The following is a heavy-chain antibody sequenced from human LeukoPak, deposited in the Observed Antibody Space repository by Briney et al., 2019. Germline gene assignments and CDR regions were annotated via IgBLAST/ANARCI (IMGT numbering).Heavy chain of an antibody. Sequence: GASVTVSCKASGYTFTGYYMHWVRQAPGQGLEWMGWINPNSGGTNYAQKFQGRVTMTRDTSISTAYMELSRLRSDDTAVYYCARSSHYCSSTSCLVQHWGQGTLVTVSS. CDR2: INPNSGGT. J-gene: IGHJ1*01. CDR3: ARSSHYCSSTSCLVQH. V-gene: IGHV1-2*02. D-gene: IGHD2-2*01. CDR1: GYTFTGYY.